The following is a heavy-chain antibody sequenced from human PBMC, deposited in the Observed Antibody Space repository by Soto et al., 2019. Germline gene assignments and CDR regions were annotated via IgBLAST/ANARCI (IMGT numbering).Heavy chain of an antibody. CDR2: ISAYNGNT. Sequence: ASVKVSCKASGYTFTSYGISWVRQAPGQGLEWMGWISAYNGNTNYAQKLQGRVTMTTDTSTSTAYMELRSLRSDDTAVYYCARGSRVSYYDILTGYYMVYWGQGTPVTVYS. D-gene: IGHD3-9*01. CDR1: GYTFTSYG. J-gene: IGHJ4*02. CDR3: ARGSRVSYYDILTGYYMVY. V-gene: IGHV1-18*01.